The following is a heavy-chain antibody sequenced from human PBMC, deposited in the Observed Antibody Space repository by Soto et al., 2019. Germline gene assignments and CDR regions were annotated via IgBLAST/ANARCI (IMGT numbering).Heavy chain of an antibody. V-gene: IGHV3-21*01. CDR2: ISPSTSHI. CDR1: GFTFSSCT. Sequence: EVHLVESGGGLVKPGGSLRLSCAVSGFTFSSCTMNWVRQAPGKGLEWVSAISPSTSHIYYADSVQGRFTISRDNAKNSLFLQTTSLRGEDMAVYYCSGCSAGACHQNYGMDVWGQGTTVTVSS. J-gene: IGHJ6*02. CDR3: SGCSAGACHQNYGMDV. D-gene: IGHD2-15*01.